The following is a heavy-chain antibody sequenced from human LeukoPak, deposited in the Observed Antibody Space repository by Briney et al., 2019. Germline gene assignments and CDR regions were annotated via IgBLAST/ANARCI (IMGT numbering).Heavy chain of an antibody. Sequence: GGSLRLSCAASGFTFSSYGMHWVRQAPGKGLEWVAVISYDGSNKYYADSVKGRFTISRDNSKNTLYLQMNSLRAEDTAVYYCAKEPQGSDYDILTGYPDWYFDLWGRGTLVTVSS. CDR3: AKEPQGSDYDILTGYPDWYFDL. D-gene: IGHD3-9*01. CDR2: ISYDGSNK. V-gene: IGHV3-30*18. J-gene: IGHJ2*01. CDR1: GFTFSSYG.